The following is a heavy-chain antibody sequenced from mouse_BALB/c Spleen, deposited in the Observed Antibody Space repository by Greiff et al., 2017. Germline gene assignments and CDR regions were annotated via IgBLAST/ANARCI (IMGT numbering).Heavy chain of an antibody. CDR2: ISDGGSYT. D-gene: IGHD3-2*02. J-gene: IGHJ3*01. V-gene: IGHV5-4*02. CDR1: GFTFSDYY. CDR3: ARDQASFAY. Sequence: EVKLMESGGGLVKPGGSLKLSCAASGFTFSDYYMYWVRQTPEKRLEWVATISDGGSYTYYPDSVKGRFTISRDNAKNNLYLQMRSLKSEDTAMYYSARDQASFAYWGQGTLVTVSA.